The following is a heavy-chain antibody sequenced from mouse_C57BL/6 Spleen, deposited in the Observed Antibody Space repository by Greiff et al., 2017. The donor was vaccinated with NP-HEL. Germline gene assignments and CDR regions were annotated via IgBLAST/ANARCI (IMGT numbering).Heavy chain of an antibody. Sequence: EVKVEESGGGLVQPGGSIKLSCVASGFTFSNYWMNWVRQSPEKGLEWVAQIRLKSDNYATHYAESVKGRFTISRDDSKSSVYLQMNNLRAEDTGIYYCPCRFAYWGQGTLVTVSA. CDR1: GFTFSNYW. J-gene: IGHJ3*01. CDR2: IRLKSDNYAT. V-gene: IGHV6-3*01. CDR3: PCRFAY.